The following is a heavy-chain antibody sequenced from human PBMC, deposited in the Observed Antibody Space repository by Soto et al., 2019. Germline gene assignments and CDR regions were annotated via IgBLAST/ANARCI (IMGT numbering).Heavy chain of an antibody. D-gene: IGHD2-8*02. J-gene: IGHJ3*01. CDR2: ISGGGTTI. Sequence: EAELVESGGGLVQPGGSLTLSCAASGFIFSDYEVDWVRQAPGRGPEWISYISGGGTTIYYAASVKGRFTISRDDAKKSLYLHMNNLRVDDTAIYFCVKEYCTGGTCFDAFDLWGQGTVVTVSS. CDR3: VKEYCTGGTCFDAFDL. V-gene: IGHV3-48*03. CDR1: GFIFSDYE.